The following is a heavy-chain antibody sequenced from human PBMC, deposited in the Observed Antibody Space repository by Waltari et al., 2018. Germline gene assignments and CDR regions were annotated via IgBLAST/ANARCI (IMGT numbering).Heavy chain of an antibody. Sequence: QVQLQQWGAGLLKPSETLSLTCAVYGGSFSGYYWSWIRQPPGKGLEWIGEINHSGSPNANPSLKSRVTISVDTSKNQFSLKLSSVTAADTAVYYCARDQPPPFFYGSGGYLNVGPGGAFDIWGQGTMVTVSS. V-gene: IGHV4-34*01. D-gene: IGHD3-10*01. J-gene: IGHJ3*02. CDR3: ARDQPPPFFYGSGGYLNVGPGGAFDI. CDR1: GGSFSGYY. CDR2: INHSGSP.